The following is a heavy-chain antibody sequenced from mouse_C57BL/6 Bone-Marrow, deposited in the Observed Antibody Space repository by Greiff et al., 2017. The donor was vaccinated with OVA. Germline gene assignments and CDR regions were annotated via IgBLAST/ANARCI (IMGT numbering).Heavy chain of an antibody. CDR2: ISTGGGST. Sequence: EVQLVESGGGLVQPGGSLKLSCAASGFTFSDYYMYWVRQTPEKRLEWVAYISTGGGSTYYPDTVKGRFTISRDNAKNTLYLQMSRLKSEDTAMYYCARHEGYPYYAMDYWGQGTSVTVSS. CDR1: GFTFSDYY. J-gene: IGHJ4*01. CDR3: ARHEGYPYYAMDY. D-gene: IGHD2-3*01. V-gene: IGHV5-12*01.